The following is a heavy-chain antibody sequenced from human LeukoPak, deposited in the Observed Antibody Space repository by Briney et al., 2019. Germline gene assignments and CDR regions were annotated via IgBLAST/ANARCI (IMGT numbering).Heavy chain of an antibody. Sequence: GGSLRLSCAASGFTFSSYAMSWVRQAPGKGLEWVSAIGGSGGSTYYADSVKGRFTISRDNSKNTLYLQMNSLRAEDTAVYYCARGDHYYDSSGYSDAFDIWGQGTMVTVSS. V-gene: IGHV3-23*01. D-gene: IGHD3-22*01. J-gene: IGHJ3*02. CDR1: GFTFSSYA. CDR3: ARGDHYYDSSGYSDAFDI. CDR2: IGGSGGST.